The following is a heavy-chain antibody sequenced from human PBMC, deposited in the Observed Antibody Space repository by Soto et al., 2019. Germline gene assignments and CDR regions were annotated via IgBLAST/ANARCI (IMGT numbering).Heavy chain of an antibody. V-gene: IGHV3-15*01. CDR3: TTDPGWNTSTGDY. Sequence: PGGSLRLSCAASGFTFSNAWMSWVRQAPGKGLEWVGRIKSKTDGGTTDYAAPVKGRFTISRDDSKNTLYLQMNSLKTEDTAVYYCTTDPGWNTSTGDYCGQGTLVTLSS. D-gene: IGHD1-1*01. CDR1: GFTFSNAW. CDR2: IKSKTDGGTT. J-gene: IGHJ4*02.